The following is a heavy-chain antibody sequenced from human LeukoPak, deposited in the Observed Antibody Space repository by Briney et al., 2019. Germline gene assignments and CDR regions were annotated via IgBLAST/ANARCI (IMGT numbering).Heavy chain of an antibody. Sequence: SETLSLTCAVYGGSFSTYYWTWIRQPPGKGLEWIGSIYYSGSTYYNPSLKSRVTISVDTSKNQFSLKLSSVTAADTAVYYCARRSITYYYGSGSYPYFDYWGQGTLVTVSS. CDR2: IYYSGST. V-gene: IGHV4-39*01. CDR1: GGSFSTYY. D-gene: IGHD3-10*01. J-gene: IGHJ4*02. CDR3: ARRSITYYYGSGSYPYFDY.